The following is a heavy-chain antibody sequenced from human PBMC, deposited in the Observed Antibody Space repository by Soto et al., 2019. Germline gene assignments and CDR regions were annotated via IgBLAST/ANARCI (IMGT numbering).Heavy chain of an antibody. CDR2: INPISGGT. D-gene: IGHD1-26*01. CDR3: ARCHSGMFDY. CDR1: GYTFTGNY. Sequence: QVQLVQSGAEVKKPGASVKVSCKASGYTFTGNYVHWVRQAPGQGLEWMGWINPISGGTNYAQKFQGRVTLTRDTSISTALLELSGLRSDDTAVYYCARCHSGMFDYWGQGTLVSVSS. J-gene: IGHJ4*02. V-gene: IGHV1-2*02.